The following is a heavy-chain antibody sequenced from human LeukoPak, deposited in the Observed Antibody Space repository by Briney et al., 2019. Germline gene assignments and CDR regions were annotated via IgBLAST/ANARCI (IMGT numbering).Heavy chain of an antibody. J-gene: IGHJ3*02. D-gene: IGHD3-22*01. CDR3: ARDPRVYYDSSGYYSQQFTDAFDI. CDR2: ISAYNGNT. Sequence: ASVKVSCKASGYTFTSYGISWVRQAPGQGLEWMGWISAYNGNTNYAQKLQGRVTMTTDTSTSTAYVELRSLRSDDTAVYYCARDPRVYYDSSGYYSQQFTDAFDIWGQGTMVTVSS. CDR1: GYTFTSYG. V-gene: IGHV1-18*01.